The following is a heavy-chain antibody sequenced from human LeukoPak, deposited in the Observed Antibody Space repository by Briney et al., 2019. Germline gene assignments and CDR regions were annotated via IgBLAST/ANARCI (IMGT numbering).Heavy chain of an antibody. V-gene: IGHV4-61*02. D-gene: IGHD3-10*01. Sequence: PSETLSLTCTVSGDSTSSGDYYWSWIRQPAGKGLEWIGRISSSGSTNYNPSLKSRVTISVDTSKNQFSLKLSSVTAADTAVYYCARGGQALLWFGELLQPPPWYYYMDVWGKGTTVTVSS. CDR3: ARGGQALLWFGELLQPPPWYYYMDV. J-gene: IGHJ6*03. CDR1: GDSTSSGDYY. CDR2: ISSSGST.